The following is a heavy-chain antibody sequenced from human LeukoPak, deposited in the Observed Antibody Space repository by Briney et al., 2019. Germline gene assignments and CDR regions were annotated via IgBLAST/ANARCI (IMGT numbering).Heavy chain of an antibody. D-gene: IGHD1-26*01. CDR1: GFTFSNYW. V-gene: IGHV3-74*01. CDR3: ARDKGALDY. Sequence: GGSLRLSCAASGFTFSNYWMHWVRQAPGKGLVWVSRINSDGSTTRYADSVKGRFTISRDNAKNTVYLQMNSPRTEDTAVYYCARDKGALDYWGQGTLVTVSS. CDR2: INSDGSTT. J-gene: IGHJ4*02.